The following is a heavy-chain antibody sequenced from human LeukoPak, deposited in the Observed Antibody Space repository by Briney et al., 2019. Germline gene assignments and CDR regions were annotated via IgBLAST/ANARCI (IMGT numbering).Heavy chain of an antibody. D-gene: IGHD2-15*01. V-gene: IGHV3-74*01. Sequence: GGSLRLSCGVSGFTFSDYWMHWVRQAPGKGLVWVSRINSDGTNTNYAGSVKGRFTISRDNSKNTLYLQMNSLRAEDTAVYYCAKDRFRYCSGGSCYPNWFDPWGQGTLVTVSS. CDR3: AKDRFRYCSGGSCYPNWFDP. CDR1: GFTFSDYW. J-gene: IGHJ5*02. CDR2: INSDGTNT.